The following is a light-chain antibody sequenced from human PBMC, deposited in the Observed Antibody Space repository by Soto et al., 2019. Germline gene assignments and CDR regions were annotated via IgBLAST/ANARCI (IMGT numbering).Light chain of an antibody. CDR3: QQYNKWPPYT. J-gene: IGKJ2*01. V-gene: IGKV3-15*01. Sequence: EIVMTQSAATLSVSPGERTTLSCRASQSVSSNLAWYQQKPGQAPRLLIYGASTRATGIPARFSGSGSGTEFTLTISSLQSEDFAVYYCQQYNKWPPYTFGQGTKLEIK. CDR2: GAS. CDR1: QSVSSN.